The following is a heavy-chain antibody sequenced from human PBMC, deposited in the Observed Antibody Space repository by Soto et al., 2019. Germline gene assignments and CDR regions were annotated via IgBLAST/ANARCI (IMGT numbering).Heavy chain of an antibody. CDR1: GYTFTSYG. Sequence: GASVKVSCKASGYTFTSYGTSWVRQAPGQGLEWMGWISAYNGNTNYAQKLQGRVTMTTDTSTSTAYMELRSLRSDDTAVYHCARGNRIVGATQWFDPWGQGTLVTVSS. D-gene: IGHD1-26*01. CDR2: ISAYNGNT. CDR3: ARGNRIVGATQWFDP. V-gene: IGHV1-18*01. J-gene: IGHJ5*02.